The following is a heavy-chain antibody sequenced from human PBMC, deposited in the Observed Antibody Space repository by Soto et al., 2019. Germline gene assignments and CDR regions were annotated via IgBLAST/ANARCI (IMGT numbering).Heavy chain of an antibody. J-gene: IGHJ6*03. CDR2: IYYSGST. CDR3: ARDRLHPLMDV. D-gene: IGHD4-4*01. Sequence: PSETLSLTCTVSGGSISSYNWNWIRQPPGKGLEWIGYIYYSGSTNYNPSLKSRVTISVDTSKNQFSLKLSSVTAADTAVYYCARDRLHPLMDVWGKGTTVTVSS. V-gene: IGHV4-59*01. CDR1: GGSISSYN.